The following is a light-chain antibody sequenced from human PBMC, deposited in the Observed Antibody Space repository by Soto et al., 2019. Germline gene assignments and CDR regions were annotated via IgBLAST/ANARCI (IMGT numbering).Light chain of an antibody. CDR1: KIGSKS. V-gene: IGLV3-21*02. J-gene: IGLJ3*02. CDR3: QVWDGSTDRGGV. Sequence: SYELAQKPSVSVAPGQTARITCGGIKIGSKSVHWYQQKPGLAPVLVVYNDNDRPSGIPERFSGSNSDSTATLTISRVEVGDEADYYCQVWDGSTDRGGVFGGGTKLTVL. CDR2: NDN.